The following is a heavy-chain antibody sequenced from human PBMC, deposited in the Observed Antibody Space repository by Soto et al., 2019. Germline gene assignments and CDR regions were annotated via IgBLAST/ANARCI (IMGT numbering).Heavy chain of an antibody. V-gene: IGHV3-66*02. CDR1: GFTVSSNY. CDR3: ARDRAGDQGSFDY. Sequence: GGSLRLSCAASGFTVSSNYMSWVRQAPGKGLEWVSVIYSGGSTYYADSVKGRFTISRDNSKNTLYLQMNSLRAEDTAVYYCARDRAGDQGSFDYWGQGTLVTVSS. J-gene: IGHJ4*02. D-gene: IGHD3-10*01. CDR2: IYSGGST.